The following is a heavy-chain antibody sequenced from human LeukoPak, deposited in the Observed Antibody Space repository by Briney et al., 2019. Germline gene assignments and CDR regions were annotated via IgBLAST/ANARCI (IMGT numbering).Heavy chain of an antibody. V-gene: IGHV4-59*01. CDR2: IYYSGST. D-gene: IGHD3-10*01. Sequence: SETLSLTCTVSGGSISSYYWSWIRQPPGKGLEWIGYIYYSGSTNYNPSLKSRVTISVDTSKNQFSLKLSSVTAADTAVYYCARGRGFYGSGSYYFASWFDPWGQGTLVTVSS. CDR1: GGSISSYY. J-gene: IGHJ5*02. CDR3: ARGRGFYGSGSYYFASWFDP.